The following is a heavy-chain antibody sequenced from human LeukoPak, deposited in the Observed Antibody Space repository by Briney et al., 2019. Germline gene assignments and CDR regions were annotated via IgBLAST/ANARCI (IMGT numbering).Heavy chain of an antibody. Sequence: GGSLRLTCPASGFTFRNAWLSWVRQAPGKGLEWVGRIKNKADGGTTDYAAPVKGRFTISRDDSKNTLYLQMNSLKTEDTAMNYCTTFDPIIISWVQGTLVTVSS. J-gene: IGHJ4*02. D-gene: IGHD3-10*01. CDR1: GFTFRNAW. CDR2: IKNKADGGTT. CDR3: TTFDPIIIS. V-gene: IGHV3-15*01.